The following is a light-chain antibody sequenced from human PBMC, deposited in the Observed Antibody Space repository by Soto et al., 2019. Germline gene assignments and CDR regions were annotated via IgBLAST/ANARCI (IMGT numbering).Light chain of an antibody. CDR2: EGS. Sequence: QAVVTQPASVSGSPGQSITISCTGTSSDVGSYNLVSWYQQHPGKAPKLMIYEGSKRPSGVSNRFSGSKSGNTASLTISGLQAEDEAEYYCCSYAGSSTFVVFGGGTKLTVL. J-gene: IGLJ2*01. CDR1: SSDVGSYNL. CDR3: CSYAGSSTFVV. V-gene: IGLV2-23*03.